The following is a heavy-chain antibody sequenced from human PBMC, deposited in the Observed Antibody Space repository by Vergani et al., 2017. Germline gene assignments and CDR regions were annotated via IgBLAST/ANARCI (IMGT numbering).Heavy chain of an antibody. CDR1: GFTFSSYG. CDR3: ARPSAPGDYDALDI. J-gene: IGHJ3*02. CDR2: ISYDGSNK. Sequence: VQLVESGGGLVKPGGSLRLSCAASGFTFSSYGMHWVRQAPGKGLEWVAVISYDGSNKYYADSVKGRFTISRDNSKNTLYLQMNSLRAEDTAVYYCARPSAPGDYDALDIWGQGTMVTVSS. V-gene: IGHV3-30*03. D-gene: IGHD4-17*01.